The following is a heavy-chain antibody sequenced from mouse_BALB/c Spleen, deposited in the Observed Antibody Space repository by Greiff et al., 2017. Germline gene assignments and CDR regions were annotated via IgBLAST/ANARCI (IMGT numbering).Heavy chain of an antibody. CDR1: GYSFTGYY. CDR3: ATLLRLRGWFAY. V-gene: IGHV1-26*01. CDR2: VNPNNGGT. D-gene: IGHD1-2*01. J-gene: IGHJ3*01. Sequence: EVQLQESGPDLVKPGASVKISCKASGYSFTGYYMHWVKQSHGKSLEWIGRVNPNNGGTSYNQKFKGKTILTVDKSSSTAYMELRSLTSEDSAVYYCATLLRLRGWFAYWGQGTLVTVSA.